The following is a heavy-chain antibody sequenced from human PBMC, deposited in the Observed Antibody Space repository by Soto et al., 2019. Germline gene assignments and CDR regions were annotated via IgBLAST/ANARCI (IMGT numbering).Heavy chain of an antibody. V-gene: IGHV6-1*01. J-gene: IGHJ5*02. CDR3: ERIDFTNSPA. Sequence: SQTLSLTCAISGDSVSGNTAAWSWIRQSPSRGLEWLGRTYYRSKWYNDYAISVKSRIAISPDTSKNQFPLQLNSLTPEDKAVNSCERIDFTNSPAWGKGTVVTVPQ. CDR2: TYYRSKWYN. CDR1: GDSVSGNTAA. D-gene: IGHD3-9*01.